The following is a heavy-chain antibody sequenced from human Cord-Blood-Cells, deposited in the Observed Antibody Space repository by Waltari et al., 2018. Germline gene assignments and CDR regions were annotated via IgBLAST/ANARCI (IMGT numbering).Heavy chain of an antibody. D-gene: IGHD3-22*01. V-gene: IGHV1-69*01. Sequence: QVQLVQSGAAVKKPGASVKVSCKAAGGTFSRKAISWVRQATGQGLEWLGGIIPIFGTANYAQKFQGRVTITADESTSTAYMELSSLRSEDTAVYYCARDRNDSSGYYYDAFDIWGQGTMVTVSS. CDR3: ARDRNDSSGYYYDAFDI. J-gene: IGHJ3*02. CDR2: IIPIFGTA. CDR1: GGTFSRKA.